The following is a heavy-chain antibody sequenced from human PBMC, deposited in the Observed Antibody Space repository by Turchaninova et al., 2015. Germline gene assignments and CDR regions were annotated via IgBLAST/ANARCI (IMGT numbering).Heavy chain of an antibody. CDR2: IKRKTDGGRR. D-gene: IGHD4/OR15-4a*01. CDR3: TTGAGYMDV. V-gene: IGHV3-15*01. Sequence: EVQLVESGGGLVEPGGSLRLSCAASGFTISNAWMSWVRQAPGTGQEWIGLIKRKTDGGRRGFAALVKDRITISRDDSKNTLFLQMNSLKTEDTGVYYCTTGAGYMDVWGKGTTVTVSS. J-gene: IGHJ6*03. CDR1: GFTISNAW.